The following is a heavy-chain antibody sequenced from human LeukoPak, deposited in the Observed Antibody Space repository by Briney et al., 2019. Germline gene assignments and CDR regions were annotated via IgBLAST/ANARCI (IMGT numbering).Heavy chain of an antibody. J-gene: IGHJ6*03. V-gene: IGHV1-8*01. D-gene: IGHD6-13*01. CDR1: GYTFTSYA. CDR3: AREKLGHSSTTNYYYYIDV. Sequence: ASVKVSCKASGYTFTSYAIHWVRQATGQGLEWMGWMNPHSGNTGYAQTFQGRVTMTKNTSISTAYMELSSLRSEHTAVYYCAREKLGHSSTTNYYYYIDVWGKGTTVTVSS. CDR2: MNPHSGNT.